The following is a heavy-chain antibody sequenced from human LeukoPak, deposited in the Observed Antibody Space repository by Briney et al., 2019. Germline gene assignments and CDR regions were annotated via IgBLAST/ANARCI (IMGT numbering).Heavy chain of an antibody. D-gene: IGHD3-10*01. V-gene: IGHV3-64D*06. CDR1: GFTFSSYA. J-gene: IGHJ3*02. Sequence: GGSLRLSCSASGFTFSSYAMHWVRQAPGKGLEYVSAISSNGGSTYYADSVKGRFIISRDNSKNTLYLQMSSLRAEDTAVYYCVTITMVRGAQDDAFDIWGQGTMVTVSS. CDR3: VTITMVRGAQDDAFDI. CDR2: ISSNGGST.